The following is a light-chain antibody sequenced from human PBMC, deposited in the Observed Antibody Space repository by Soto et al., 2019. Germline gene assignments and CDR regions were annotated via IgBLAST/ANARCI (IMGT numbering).Light chain of an antibody. CDR3: QQKNNQPRGT. CDR1: QCVSIN. Sequence: ILITQPPSTLSVSHVLSSTLSCRACQCVSINLAWYQQNTGQAPRLLIYGASTRATGIPARFSGSGSGPQFTLTISSLQCGDFAVYYCQQKNNQPRGTLGQGTKVDI. V-gene: IGKV3-15*01. J-gene: IGKJ1*01. CDR2: GAS.